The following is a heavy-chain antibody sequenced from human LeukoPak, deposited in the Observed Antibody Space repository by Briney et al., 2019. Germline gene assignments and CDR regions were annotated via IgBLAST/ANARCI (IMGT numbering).Heavy chain of an antibody. Sequence: SETLSLTCTVSGGSISSSSYYWGWIRQPPGKGLEWIGSSYYSGRTYYNPSLKSRVTISVDTSKNQFSLKLSSVTAAETAVYYCARRVYDSRGYYQYYFDYWGQGTLVTVSS. V-gene: IGHV4-39*01. D-gene: IGHD3-22*01. CDR2: SYYSGRT. CDR3: ARRVYDSRGYYQYYFDY. J-gene: IGHJ4*02. CDR1: GGSISSSSYY.